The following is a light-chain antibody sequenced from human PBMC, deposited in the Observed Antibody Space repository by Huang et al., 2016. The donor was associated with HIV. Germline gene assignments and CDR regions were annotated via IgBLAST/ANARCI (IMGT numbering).Light chain of an antibody. J-gene: IGKJ1*01. CDR1: QSVNNN. V-gene: IGKV3-15*01. CDR3: QQYKDWPRT. CDR2: GPS. Sequence: EIVMTQSPFTLSVSPGERASLSCRASQSVNNNLAWYQQKPGQAPRLLIYGPSTRATGIPARFSGSGSGTEFTLTITSLESEDFAVYYCQQYKDWPRTFGQGTKVEIK.